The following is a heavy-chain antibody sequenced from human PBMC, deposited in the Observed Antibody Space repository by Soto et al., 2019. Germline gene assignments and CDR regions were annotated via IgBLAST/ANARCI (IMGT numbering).Heavy chain of an antibody. CDR2: INPGGGST. CDR3: FRDVGD. Sequence: QVQLVQSGAEVKKPGASVKVSCKAPGYTFTSQYIHWVRQAPGQGLESMAMINPGGGSTTYAQKFQGRVTITRDTSTTTVYMELISLTSEDTAMYYCFRDVGDWGQGTLVTVSS. CDR1: GYTFTSQY. D-gene: IGHD3-3*01. J-gene: IGHJ4*02. V-gene: IGHV1-46*03.